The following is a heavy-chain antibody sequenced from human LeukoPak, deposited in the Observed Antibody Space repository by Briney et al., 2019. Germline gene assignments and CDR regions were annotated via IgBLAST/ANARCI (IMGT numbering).Heavy chain of an antibody. V-gene: IGHV3-23*01. D-gene: IGHD6-19*01. CDR2: ISGSGGST. Sequence: PGGSLRLSCAASGFTFSSYAMTWVRQAPGKGLEWVSVISGSGGSTYYADSVKGRFTISRDNSKNTLYVQMNSLIDEDTAVYYCARDRYSSGWFGYWGQGTLVTVSS. CDR1: GFTFSSYA. CDR3: ARDRYSSGWFGY. J-gene: IGHJ4*02.